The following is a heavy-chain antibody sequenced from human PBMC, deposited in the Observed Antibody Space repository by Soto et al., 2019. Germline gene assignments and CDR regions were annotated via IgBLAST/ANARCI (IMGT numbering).Heavy chain of an antibody. CDR2: ISGSGGST. V-gene: IGHV3-23*01. J-gene: IGHJ4*02. D-gene: IGHD1-26*01. CDR3: AKAVGATTAFDH. Sequence: EVQLLESGGGLVQPGGSLRLSCAASGFTFGDYAMSWVRQAPGQGLEWVSHISGSGGSTFYADSVKGRFSISRDNSTNTLNLQKNNLRAEDTAVYYCAKAVGATTAFDHWGQGTLVTVSS. CDR1: GFTFGDYA.